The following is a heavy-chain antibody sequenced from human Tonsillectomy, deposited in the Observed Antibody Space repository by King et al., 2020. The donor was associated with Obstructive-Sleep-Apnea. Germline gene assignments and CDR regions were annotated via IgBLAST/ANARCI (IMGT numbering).Heavy chain of an antibody. J-gene: IGHJ5*02. Sequence: QLQESGPGLVKPSQTLSLTCTVSGGSISSGGYYWSWIRQHPGKGLEWIGYIYYSGSTYYNSSLKSRVTISVDTSKNQFSLKLSSVTAAATAVYYCARDSSSSGDAGFDPWGQGPLVTVSS. V-gene: IGHV4-31*03. CDR3: ARDSSSSGDAGFDP. CDR2: IYYSGST. CDR1: GGSISSGGYY. D-gene: IGHD6-25*01.